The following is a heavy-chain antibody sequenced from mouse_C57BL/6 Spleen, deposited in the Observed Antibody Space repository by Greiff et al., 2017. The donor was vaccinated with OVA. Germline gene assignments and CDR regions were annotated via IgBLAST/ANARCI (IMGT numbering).Heavy chain of an antibody. CDR2: IRLKSDNYAT. CDR3: TGLLRGDYFDY. V-gene: IGHV6-3*01. Sequence: EVKVEESGGGLVQPGGSMKLSCVASGFTFSNYWMNWVRQSPEKGLEWVAQIRLKSDNYATHYAESVKGRFTISRDDSKSSVYLQMNNLRAEDTGIYYCTGLLRGDYFDYWGQGTTLTVSS. D-gene: IGHD1-1*01. J-gene: IGHJ2*01. CDR1: GFTFSNYW.